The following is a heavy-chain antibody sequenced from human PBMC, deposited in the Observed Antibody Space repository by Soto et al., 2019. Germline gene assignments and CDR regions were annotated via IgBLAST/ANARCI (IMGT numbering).Heavy chain of an antibody. V-gene: IGHV3-7*01. CDR1: GFTFSSYW. J-gene: IGHJ6*02. CDR3: AREGQQLVLSDYGIDV. CDR2: IKQDGSEK. Sequence: ILSCAASGFTFSSYWMSWVRQAPGKGLEWVANIKQDGSEKYYVDSVKGRFTISRDNAKNSLYLQMNSLRAEDTAVYYCAREGQQLVLSDYGIDVWGEGTTVTVSS. D-gene: IGHD6-13*01.